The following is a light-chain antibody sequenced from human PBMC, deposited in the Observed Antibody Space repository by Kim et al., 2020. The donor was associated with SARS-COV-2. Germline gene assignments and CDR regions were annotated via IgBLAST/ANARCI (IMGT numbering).Light chain of an antibody. J-gene: IGLJ3*02. Sequence: QSALTQPASVSGSPGQSITISCTGTSSDIGNYYLVSWYQQHPGKAPKLMIYEVSQRPSGISSRFSGSKSGNTASLTISGLQPEDEAHYFCYSYAGSRNQCMFGGGTQLTVL. CDR3: YSYAGSRNQCM. CDR1: SSDIGNYYL. V-gene: IGLV2-23*02. CDR2: EVS.